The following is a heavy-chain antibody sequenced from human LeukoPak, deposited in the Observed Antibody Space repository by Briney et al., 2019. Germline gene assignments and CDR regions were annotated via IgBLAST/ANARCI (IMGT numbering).Heavy chain of an antibody. D-gene: IGHD3-10*01. CDR3: ARDHPLDNGSGSCAFEI. Sequence: ASVKVSCKASGYTFTSYYMHWVRQAPGQGLEWMGIINPSGGSTSYAQKFQGRVTMTRDTSTSTVYMELSSLRSEDTAVYYCARDHPLDNGSGSCAFEIWGQGTMVTVSS. J-gene: IGHJ3*02. CDR1: GYTFTSYY. CDR2: INPSGGST. V-gene: IGHV1-46*01.